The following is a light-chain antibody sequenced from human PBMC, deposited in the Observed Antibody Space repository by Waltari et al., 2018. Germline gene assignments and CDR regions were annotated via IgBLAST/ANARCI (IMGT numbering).Light chain of an antibody. J-gene: IGLJ2*01. CDR3: AAWDDSRSGPV. V-gene: IGLV1-47*01. CDR2: SNN. CDR1: SSNIGRNY. Sequence: QSVLTQPPSASGTPGQRVTISCSGSSSNIGRNYVYWYKQPPGTAPKLLIYSNNPRPSGVPDRFSGSKSDASASLAISGLRSEDEADYYCAAWDDSRSGPVFGGGTKLTVL.